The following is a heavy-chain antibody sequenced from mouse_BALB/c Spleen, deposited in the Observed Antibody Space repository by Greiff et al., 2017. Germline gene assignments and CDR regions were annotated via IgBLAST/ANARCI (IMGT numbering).Heavy chain of an antibody. D-gene: IGHD2-14*01. CDR3: ARNEGYDGWFAD. J-gene: IGHJ3*01. Sequence: VQLMESGPGLVQPSQSLSITCTVSGFSLTSYGVHWVRQSPGQGLEWLGVIWSGGSTDYNAAFISSLSISKDNSKSQVFFKMNSLQANDTAIYYCARNEGYDGWFADWGQGTLVTVSA. CDR1: GFSLTSYG. CDR2: IWSGGST. V-gene: IGHV2-2*02.